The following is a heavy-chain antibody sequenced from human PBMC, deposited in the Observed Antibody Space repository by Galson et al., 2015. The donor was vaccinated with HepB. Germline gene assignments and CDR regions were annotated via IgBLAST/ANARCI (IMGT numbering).Heavy chain of an antibody. J-gene: IGHJ6*02. V-gene: IGHV6-1*01. CDR3: ARAPTEDIVATAWENYYYGMDV. CDR2: TSYRSKWYN. CDR1: GDSVSSNSAA. D-gene: IGHD5-12*01. Sequence: CAISGDSVSSNSAAWNWIRQSPSRGLEWLGRTSYRSKWYNDYAVSVKSRITINPDTSKNQFSLQLNSVTPEDTAVYYCARAPTEDIVATAWENYYYGMDVWGQGTTVTVSS.